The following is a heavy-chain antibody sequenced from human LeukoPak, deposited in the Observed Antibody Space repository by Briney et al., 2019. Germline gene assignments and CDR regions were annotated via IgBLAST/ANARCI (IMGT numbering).Heavy chain of an antibody. J-gene: IGHJ4*02. CDR3: ARDRGYSNFDY. V-gene: IGHV3-9*01. D-gene: IGHD4-11*01. CDR1: GFTFDDYA. Sequence: GRSLRLSCAASGFTFDDYAMHRVRQAPGKGLEWVSGISWNSGSIGYTDSVKGRFTISRDNAKDSLYLQMNSLRAEDTAIYYCARDRGYSNFDYWGQGTLLTVSS. CDR2: ISWNSGSI.